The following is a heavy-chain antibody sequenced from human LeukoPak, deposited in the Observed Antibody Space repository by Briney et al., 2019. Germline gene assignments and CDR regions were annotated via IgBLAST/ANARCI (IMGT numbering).Heavy chain of an antibody. J-gene: IGHJ5*02. CDR3: ARQPFSYYDFWSGYFGGNWFDP. D-gene: IGHD3-3*01. Sequence: SETLSLTCTVSGGSISSYYWSWIRQPPGKGLEWIGYIYYSGSTNYNPSLRSRVTISGDTSKKQFSLKLSSVTAADTAVYYCARQPFSYYDFWSGYFGGNWFDPWGQGTLVTVSS. CDR1: GGSISSYY. CDR2: IYYSGST. V-gene: IGHV4-59*08.